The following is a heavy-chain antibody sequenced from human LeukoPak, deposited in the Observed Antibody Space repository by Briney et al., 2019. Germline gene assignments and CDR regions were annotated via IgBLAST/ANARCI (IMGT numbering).Heavy chain of an antibody. CDR2: IYSGGST. D-gene: IGHD1-7*01. J-gene: IGHJ4*02. CDR3: ARTAPLKNYRGPFDY. CDR1: GFTVSSNS. V-gene: IGHV3-53*01. Sequence: GGSLRLSCTVSGFTVSSNSMSWVRQAPGKGLEWVSFIYSGGSTQYSDSVKGRFTISRDNAKNSLYLQMNSLRAEDTAVYYCARTAPLKNYRGPFDYWGQGTLVTVSS.